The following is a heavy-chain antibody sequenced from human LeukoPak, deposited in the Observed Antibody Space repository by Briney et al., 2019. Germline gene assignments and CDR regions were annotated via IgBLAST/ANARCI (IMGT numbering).Heavy chain of an antibody. D-gene: IGHD2-2*01. CDR1: GYTFTTYD. Sequence: ASVKVSCKASGYTFTTYDISWVRQAPGQGLEWMGWISAYNGNTNYPQKLQGRVTMSTDTSTSTAYMELRSLRSDDTAVYYCARSSYCGTSSCPSNWFDPWGQGTLVTVSS. J-gene: IGHJ5*02. V-gene: IGHV1-18*01. CDR2: ISAYNGNT. CDR3: ARSSYCGTSSCPSNWFDP.